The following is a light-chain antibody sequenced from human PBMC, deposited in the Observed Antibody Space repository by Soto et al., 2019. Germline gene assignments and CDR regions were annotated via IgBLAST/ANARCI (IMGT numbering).Light chain of an antibody. V-gene: IGLV1-47*01. CDR1: SSNIGSNY. CDR2: RNN. J-gene: IGLJ2*01. CDR3: AAWDDSLSGVV. Sequence: QSVLTQPPSASGTPGQRVTISCSGSSSNIGSNYVYWYQQLPGTAPKLLIYRNNQRPSGVPDRFSGSKSGTSASLAISGLRSEDVADYYCAAWDDSLSGVVFGGGTQLTVL.